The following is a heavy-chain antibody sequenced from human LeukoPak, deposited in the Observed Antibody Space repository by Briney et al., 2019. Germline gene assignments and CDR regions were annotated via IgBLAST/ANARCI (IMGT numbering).Heavy chain of an antibody. D-gene: IGHD6-13*01. V-gene: IGHV3-30-3*01. J-gene: IGHJ4*02. CDR1: GFTFSSYA. Sequence: GRSLRLSCAASGFTFSSYAMHWVRQAPGKGLEWVAVISYDGSNKYYADSVKGRFTISRDNSKNTLYLQMNSLRAEDTAVYYCAREGPAPIAVAGFDYWGQGTLVTVSS. CDR2: ISYDGSNK. CDR3: AREGPAPIAVAGFDY.